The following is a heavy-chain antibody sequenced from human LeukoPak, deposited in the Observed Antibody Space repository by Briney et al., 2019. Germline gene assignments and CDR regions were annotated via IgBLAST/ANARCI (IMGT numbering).Heavy chain of an antibody. D-gene: IGHD6-6*01. CDR1: GFTFSSYA. Sequence: GESLKISCAASGFTFSSYAVSWVRQAPGKGLEWVSAISGSGGSTYYADSVKGRFTISRDNSKNTLYLQMNSLRAEDTAVYYCAKDTLIAAREFDPWGQGTLVTVSS. CDR2: ISGSGGST. CDR3: AKDTLIAAREFDP. J-gene: IGHJ5*02. V-gene: IGHV3-23*01.